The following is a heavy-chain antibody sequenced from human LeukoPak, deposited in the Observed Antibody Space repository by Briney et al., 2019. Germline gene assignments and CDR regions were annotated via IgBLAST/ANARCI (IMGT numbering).Heavy chain of an antibody. CDR3: ARVRGYDSSGYCLFGC. Sequence: ASVKVSCKASGYTFTSYDINWVRQATGRGVEWMGWMNPNSGNTGYAQKFQGRVTMTRNTSISTAYMELSSLRSEDTAVYYCARVRGYDSSGYCLFGCWGQGTLVTVSS. CDR2: MNPNSGNT. J-gene: IGHJ4*02. D-gene: IGHD3-22*01. V-gene: IGHV1-8*01. CDR1: GYTFTSYD.